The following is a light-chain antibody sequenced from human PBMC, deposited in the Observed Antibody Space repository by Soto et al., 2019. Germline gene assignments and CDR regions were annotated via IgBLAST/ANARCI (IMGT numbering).Light chain of an antibody. V-gene: IGKV3-20*01. J-gene: IGKJ1*01. CDR1: ESLSSAY. CDR3: QQYGSSPPKT. CDR2: GAS. Sequence: EIVLTQFPGTLSLSPGERATLSCRASESLSSAYLPWYQQKALESPRLLLYGASTRATGIPARFSVSGSGTEFTLTIRSLDPEDLAVYYCQQYGSSPPKTFGQGTKVDIK.